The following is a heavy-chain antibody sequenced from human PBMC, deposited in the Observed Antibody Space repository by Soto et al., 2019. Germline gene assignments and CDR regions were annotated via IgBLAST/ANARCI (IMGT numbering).Heavy chain of an antibody. J-gene: IGHJ4*02. CDR2: IRSEAHSYAT. D-gene: IGHD3-9*01. V-gene: IGHV3-73*01. Sequence: GESLKISCAASGFVFSASAMHWVRQAPGKRPEWVGRIRSEAHSYATGYSASLKGRFTISRDDSKNTAYLQMTGLETGDTAVYYCARYDTFDYWGQGTQVTVSS. CDR3: ARYDTFDY. CDR1: GFVFSASA.